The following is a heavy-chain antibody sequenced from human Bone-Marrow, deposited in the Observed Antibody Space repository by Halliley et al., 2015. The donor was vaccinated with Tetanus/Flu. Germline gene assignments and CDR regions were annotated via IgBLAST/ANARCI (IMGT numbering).Heavy chain of an antibody. CDR1: GGSISSRSYF. CDR3: ARHVGSWHYYFDY. D-gene: IGHD1-26*01. CDR2: IYYDGRT. V-gene: IGHV4-39*01. Sequence: TLSLTCTVSGGSISSRSYFWGWIRQPPGKGLEWIGHIYYDGRTYDNPSLKSRITISVDTSKNQFSLKLSSVTAADTAVYYCARHVGSWHYYFDYWGQGTLVTVSS. J-gene: IGHJ4*02.